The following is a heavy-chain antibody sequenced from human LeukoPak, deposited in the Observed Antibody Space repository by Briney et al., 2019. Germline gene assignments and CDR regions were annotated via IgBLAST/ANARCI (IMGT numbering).Heavy chain of an antibody. CDR2: IYTGGGT. Sequence: PSETLSLTCTVSGGSISNYYWSWIRQPAGKGLEWIGRIYTGGGTNYNPSLKSRVTMSVSKNHFSLKLSSETAADTAVYHCARSSRVAGGHYYFDYWGQGTLVTVSS. J-gene: IGHJ4*02. D-gene: IGHD6-13*01. CDR1: GGSISNYY. CDR3: ARSSRVAGGHYYFDY. V-gene: IGHV4-4*07.